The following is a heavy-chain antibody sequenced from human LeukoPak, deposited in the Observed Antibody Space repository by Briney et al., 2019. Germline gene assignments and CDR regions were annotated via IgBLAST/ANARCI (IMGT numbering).Heavy chain of an antibody. D-gene: IGHD6-19*01. V-gene: IGHV1-69*13. J-gene: IGHJ4*02. CDR2: IIPIFGTA. CDR1: GGTFSSYA. Sequence: ASVKVSCKASGGTFSSYAISWVRQAPGQGLEWMGGIIPIFGTANYAQKFQGRVTITADESTSTAYMELSSLRSEGTAVYYCAKGGSGWYRTAFDYWGQGTLVTVSS. CDR3: AKGGSGWYRTAFDY.